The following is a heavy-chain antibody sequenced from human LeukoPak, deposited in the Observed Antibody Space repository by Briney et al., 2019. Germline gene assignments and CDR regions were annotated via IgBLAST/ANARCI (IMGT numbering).Heavy chain of an antibody. CDR2: IYYSGST. CDR1: GGSISSYY. Sequence: PSETLSLTCTVSGGSISSYYWSWIRQPPGKGLEWIGSIYYSGSTYYNPSLKSRVTISVDTSKNQFSLKLSSVTAADTAVYYCARESSGWYFDWGQGTLVTVSS. D-gene: IGHD6-19*01. V-gene: IGHV4-59*05. CDR3: ARESSGWYFD. J-gene: IGHJ4*02.